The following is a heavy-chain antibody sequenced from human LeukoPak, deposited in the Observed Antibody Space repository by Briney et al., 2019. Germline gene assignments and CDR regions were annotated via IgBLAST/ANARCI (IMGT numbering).Heavy chain of an antibody. CDR3: ARDSFETGIDY. CDR2: IKEDGSEQ. J-gene: IGHJ4*02. D-gene: IGHD1-14*01. CDR1: GFTFRTYW. Sequence: PGGSLRLSCAVSGFTFRTYWMSWVRQAPGKGLEWVANIKEDGSEQYYVNSLKGRFTISRDNVKNSLYLQMNSLRVEDSAVYYCARDSFETGIDYWGQGTLVTVSS. V-gene: IGHV3-7*01.